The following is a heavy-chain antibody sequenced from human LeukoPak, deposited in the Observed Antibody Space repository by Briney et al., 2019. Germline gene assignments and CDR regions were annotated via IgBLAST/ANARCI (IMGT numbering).Heavy chain of an antibody. J-gene: IGHJ4*02. CDR1: GFTFSSYA. V-gene: IGHV3-64*01. Sequence: PGGSLRLSCAASGFTFSSYAMHWVRQAPGKGPEYVSAISSNGGSTYYANSVKGRFTISRDNSKNTLYLQMGSLRAEDMAVYYCARGGGIAAANDYWGQGTLVTVSS. D-gene: IGHD6-13*01. CDR3: ARGGGIAAANDY. CDR2: ISSNGGST.